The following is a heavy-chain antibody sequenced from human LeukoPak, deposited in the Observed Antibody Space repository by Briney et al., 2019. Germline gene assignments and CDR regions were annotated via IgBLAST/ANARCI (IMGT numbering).Heavy chain of an antibody. Sequence: ASVKVSCKASGYTFTTSGISWVRQAPGQGLEWMGWISPYNGNTNYAQKFQGRVTMTTDTSTSTAYMELRSLRSEDTAFYYCATDHSMANTAWWFDPWGQGTLVTVSS. D-gene: IGHD5-24*01. CDR2: ISPYNGNT. J-gene: IGHJ5*02. V-gene: IGHV1-18*01. CDR3: ATDHSMANTAWWFDP. CDR1: GYTFTTSG.